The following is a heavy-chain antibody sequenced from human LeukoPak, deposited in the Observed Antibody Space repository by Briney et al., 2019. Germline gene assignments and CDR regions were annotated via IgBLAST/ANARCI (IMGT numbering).Heavy chain of an antibody. J-gene: IGHJ4*02. CDR1: GFTFSTYN. V-gene: IGHV3-30*04. D-gene: IGHD2-8*01. CDR2: ISYDERNQ. Sequence: GGSLRLSCTASGFTFSTYNIHWVRQAPGKGLEWVAVISYDERNQYYADSAKGRFTISRDSSKNTLYLQMNSLRAEDTAVYYCARGGHCTNGVCYIKFDYWGQGTPVTVSS. CDR3: ARGGHCTNGVCYIKFDY.